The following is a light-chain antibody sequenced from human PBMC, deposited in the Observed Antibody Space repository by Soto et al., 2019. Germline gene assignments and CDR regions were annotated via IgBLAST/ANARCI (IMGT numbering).Light chain of an antibody. CDR2: DVS. V-gene: IGKV1-5*01. Sequence: DIPMTQSPSTLSASVGDSVTLACRASQTISPWLAWYQQKPGKAPKLLVYDVSSLESGVPSRFSGSGSGTEFTLAISSLQPDDFATYYCQQYDTYPRTFGQGTKVEIK. CDR3: QQYDTYPRT. J-gene: IGKJ1*01. CDR1: QTISPW.